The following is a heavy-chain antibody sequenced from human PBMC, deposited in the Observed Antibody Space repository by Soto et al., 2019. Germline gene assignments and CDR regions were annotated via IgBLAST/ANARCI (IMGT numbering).Heavy chain of an antibody. Sequence: GGSLRLSCAATGFAFSSYSMNWVRQAPGKGLEWVSYISSSSSTIYYADSVKGRFTISRDNAKNSLYLQMNSLRAEDTAVYYCARGGYRGYYYYYYMDVWGKGTTVTVS. CDR3: ARGGYRGYYYYYYMDV. V-gene: IGHV3-48*01. J-gene: IGHJ6*03. CDR1: GFAFSSYS. CDR2: ISSSSSTI. D-gene: IGHD3-16*02.